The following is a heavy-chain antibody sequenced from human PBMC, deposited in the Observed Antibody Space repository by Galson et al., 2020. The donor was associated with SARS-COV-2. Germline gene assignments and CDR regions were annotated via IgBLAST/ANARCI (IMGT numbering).Heavy chain of an antibody. CDR3: ARDDGAYYYDSSGYPYY. Sequence: GGSLRLSCAASGFTFSSYAMHWVRQAPGKGLEWVAVISYDGSNKYYADSVKGRFTISRDNSKNTLYLQMNSLRAEDTAVYYCARDDGAYYYDSSGYPYYWGQGTLVTVSA. V-gene: IGHV3-30*01. D-gene: IGHD3-22*01. J-gene: IGHJ4*02. CDR1: GFTFSSYA. CDR2: ISYDGSNK.